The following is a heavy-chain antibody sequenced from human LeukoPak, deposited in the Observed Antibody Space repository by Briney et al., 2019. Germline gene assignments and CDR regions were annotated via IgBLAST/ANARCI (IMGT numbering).Heavy chain of an antibody. CDR3: SRGGANDL. D-gene: IGHD4/OR15-4a*01. J-gene: IGHJ5*02. CDR2: IFTSGSS. V-gene: IGHV4-4*07. Sequence: SETLSLTCTVSGGSITSDYWSWVRQPAGKGLEWIGRIFTSGSSTYNPSLRSRVTMSLDTSKNQFSLKLSSVTAADTAVYFCSRGGANDLWGQGTLVTVSS. CDR1: GGSITSDY.